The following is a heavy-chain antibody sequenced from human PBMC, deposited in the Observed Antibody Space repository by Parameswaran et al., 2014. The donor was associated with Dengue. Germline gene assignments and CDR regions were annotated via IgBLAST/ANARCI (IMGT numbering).Heavy chain of an antibody. CDR2: ISSSSSYI. Sequence: GRSLKISCAASGFTFSSYSMNWVRQAPGKGLEWVSSISSSSSYIYYADSVKGRFTISRDNAKNSLYLQMNSLRAEDTAVYYCARDRGTRWEYYFDYWGQGTLVTVSS. CDR3: ARDRGTRWEYYFDY. J-gene: IGHJ4*02. D-gene: IGHD1-26*01. CDR1: GFTFSSYS. V-gene: IGHV3-21*01.